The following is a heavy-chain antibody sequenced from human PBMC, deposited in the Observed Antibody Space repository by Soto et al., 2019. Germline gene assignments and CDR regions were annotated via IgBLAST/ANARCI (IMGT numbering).Heavy chain of an antibody. CDR2: LVPVFGTA. Sequence: QVQLVQSGAEVKKPGSSVKVSCKASGGTFSSLAISWVRQAPGQGLEWMGGLVPVFGTANYAQKFQDRVTITADKSTSTSYMERSSLRSEDTAVYYCARSPGVFDYWGQGTLVTVSS. D-gene: IGHD3-10*01. CDR3: ARSPGVFDY. CDR1: GGTFSSLA. J-gene: IGHJ4*02. V-gene: IGHV1-69*06.